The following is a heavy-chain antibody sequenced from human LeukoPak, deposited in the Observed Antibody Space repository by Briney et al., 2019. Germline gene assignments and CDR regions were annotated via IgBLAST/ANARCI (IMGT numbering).Heavy chain of an antibody. Sequence: SETLSLTCAVYGGSLSAYYWSWIRQSPGKVLEWIGEINKSESSNYNPSLKSRVTISVDTSKNQVSLQLSSVTAADTAVYYCARGRYSNWGRYYYMDVWGKGATVTVSS. CDR1: GGSLSAYY. V-gene: IGHV4-34*01. CDR2: INKSESS. CDR3: ARGRYSNWGRYYYMDV. J-gene: IGHJ6*03. D-gene: IGHD4-11*01.